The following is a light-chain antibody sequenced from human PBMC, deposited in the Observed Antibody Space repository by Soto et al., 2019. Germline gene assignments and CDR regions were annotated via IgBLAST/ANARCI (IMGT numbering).Light chain of an antibody. CDR2: GVS. J-gene: IGKJ5*01. CDR1: QTVKSSY. CDR3: QQYGDSPT. Sequence: EIVLTQSPGTLAVSPGERATLSCRASQTVKSSYLAWYQQTPGQAPRLLLYGVSTRAAGIPDRFSASGSGTDFTLTISRLEPEDFAVYFCQQYGDSPTFGLGTRLES. V-gene: IGKV3-20*01.